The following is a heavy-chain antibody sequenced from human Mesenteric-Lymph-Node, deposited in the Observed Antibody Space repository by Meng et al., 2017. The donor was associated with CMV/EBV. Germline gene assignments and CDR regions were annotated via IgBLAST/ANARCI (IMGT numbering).Heavy chain of an antibody. V-gene: IGHV3-30*02. CDR1: GFTFSSYG. J-gene: IGHJ6*02. CDR3: AKDRSVVTYYYYYGMDV. Sequence: GGSLRLSCAASGFTFSSYGMHWVRQAPGKGLEWVAFIRYGGSNKYYADSVKGRFTIPRDNSKNTLYLQMNSLRAEDTAVYYCAKDRSVVTYYYYYGMDVWGQGTTVTVSS. CDR2: IRYGGSNK. D-gene: IGHD4-23*01.